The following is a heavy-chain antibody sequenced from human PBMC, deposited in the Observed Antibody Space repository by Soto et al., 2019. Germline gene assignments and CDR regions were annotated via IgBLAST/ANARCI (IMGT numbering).Heavy chain of an antibody. J-gene: IGHJ4*02. CDR1: GVTFNTYA. Sequence: QVQLVQSGGGVVQPGRSLTLSCAASGVTFNTYAMQWVRQAPGKGLEWVAIVSYDGSNKYYADSVKGRFTISRDNSKNTLNLQMNSVRAEDTAVYYCAKDRGRYCSGARCYLFDSWGQGTLVTVSS. V-gene: IGHV3-30*04. D-gene: IGHD2-15*01. CDR3: AKDRGRYCSGARCYLFDS. CDR2: VSYDGSNK.